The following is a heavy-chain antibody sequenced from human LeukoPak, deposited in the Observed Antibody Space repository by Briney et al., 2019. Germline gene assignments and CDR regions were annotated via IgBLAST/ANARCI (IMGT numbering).Heavy chain of an antibody. CDR2: ISSSSSYI. CDR1: GFTFSSYS. D-gene: IGHD3-10*01. CDR3: ARVFADYYGSGSYSPPDAFDI. V-gene: IGHV3-21*01. Sequence: GGSLRLSCAASGFTFSSYSMSWVRQAPGMGLEWVSSISSSSSYIYYADPVKGRFTISRDNAKNSLYLQMNSLRAEDTAVYYCARVFADYYGSGSYSPPDAFDIWGQGTMVTVSS. J-gene: IGHJ3*02.